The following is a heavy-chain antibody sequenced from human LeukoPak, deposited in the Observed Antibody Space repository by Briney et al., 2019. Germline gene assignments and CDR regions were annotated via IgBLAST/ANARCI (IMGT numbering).Heavy chain of an antibody. Sequence: KPSETLSLTCAVYGGSFSGYYWSWIRQPPGKGLEWIGEINHSGSTNYNPSLKSRVTTSVDTSKNQFSLKLSSVTAADTAVYYCARVPRGVPAAPSFDYWGQGTLVTVSS. CDR1: GGSFSGYY. CDR3: ARVPRGVPAAPSFDY. V-gene: IGHV4-34*01. D-gene: IGHD2-2*01. CDR2: INHSGST. J-gene: IGHJ4*02.